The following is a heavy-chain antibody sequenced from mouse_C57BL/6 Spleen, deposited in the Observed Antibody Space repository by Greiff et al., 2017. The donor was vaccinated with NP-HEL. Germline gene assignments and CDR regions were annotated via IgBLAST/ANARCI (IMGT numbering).Heavy chain of an antibody. J-gene: IGHJ4*01. CDR2: IDPSDSAT. D-gene: IGHD3-3*01. CDR3: ARGGTGAMDY. Sequence: QVQLQQPGAELVRPGSSVKLSCKASGYTFTSYWMHWVKQRPIQGLEWIGNIDPSDSATHYNQKFKDKATLTVDKSSSTAYMQLSSLTSEDSAGYYCARGGTGAMDYWGQGTSVTVAS. CDR1: GYTFTSYW. V-gene: IGHV1-52*01.